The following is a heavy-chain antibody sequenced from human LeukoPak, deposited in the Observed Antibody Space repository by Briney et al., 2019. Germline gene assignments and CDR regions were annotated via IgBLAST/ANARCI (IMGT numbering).Heavy chain of an antibody. D-gene: IGHD6-13*01. CDR1: GFTFNNYA. CDR2: ISGSGADT. Sequence: GGSLRLSCAASGFTFNNYAMTWVRQAPGKGLEWVSTISGSGADTYYADSVKGRLTISRDNSKNTLYLQMNSLRAEDTAVYYCARVGGGAAADAFDIWGQGTMVTVSS. CDR3: ARVGGGAAADAFDI. J-gene: IGHJ3*02. V-gene: IGHV3-23*01.